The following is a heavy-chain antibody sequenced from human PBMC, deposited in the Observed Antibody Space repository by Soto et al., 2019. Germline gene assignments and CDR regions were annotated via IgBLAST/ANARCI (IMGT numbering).Heavy chain of an antibody. CDR3: ASLIVVTPGYYFDY. CDR1: GGSISSYY. Sequence: SETLSLTCTVSGGSISSYYWSWIRQPPGKGLEWIGYIYYSGSTNYNPSLKSRVTISVDTSKNQFSLKLSSVTAADTAVYYCASLIVVTPGYYFDYWGLGTLVTVS. D-gene: IGHD3-22*01. V-gene: IGHV4-59*08. J-gene: IGHJ4*02. CDR2: IYYSGST.